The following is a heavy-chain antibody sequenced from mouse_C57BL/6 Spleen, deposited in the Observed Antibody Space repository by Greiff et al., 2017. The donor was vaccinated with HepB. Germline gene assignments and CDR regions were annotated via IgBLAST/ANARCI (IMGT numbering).Heavy chain of an antibody. CDR1: GYTFTDYE. J-gene: IGHJ1*03. V-gene: IGHV1-15*01. D-gene: IGHD1-1*01. CDR3: SYGSSYGYFDV. Sequence: QVHVKQSGAELVRPGASVTLSCKASGYTFTDYEMHWVKQTPVHGLEWIGAIDPETGGTAYNQKFKGKAILTADKSSSTAYMELRSLTSEDSAVYYCSYGSSYGYFDVWGTGTTVTVSS. CDR2: IDPETGGT.